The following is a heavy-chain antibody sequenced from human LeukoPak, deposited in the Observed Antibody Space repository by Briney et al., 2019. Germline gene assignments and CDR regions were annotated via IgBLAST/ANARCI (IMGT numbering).Heavy chain of an antibody. CDR1: DYTFTSYG. D-gene: IGHD2-2*01. CDR2: ISAYNGNT. V-gene: IGHV1-18*01. CDR3: ARRVVPAAIGMVGNWFDP. J-gene: IGHJ5*02. Sequence: ASVKVSCKASDYTFTSYGISWVRQAPGQGLEWMGWISAYNGNTNYAQKLQGRVTMTTDTSTSTAYMELRSLRSDDTAVYYCARRVVPAAIGMVGNWFDPWGQGTLVTVSS.